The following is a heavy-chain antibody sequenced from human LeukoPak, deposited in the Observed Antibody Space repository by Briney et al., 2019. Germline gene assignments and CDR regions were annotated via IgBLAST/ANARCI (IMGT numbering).Heavy chain of an antibody. Sequence: SGGSLRLSCAASGFTFSSYAMSWVRQAPGKGLEWVSAISGSGGSTYYADSVKGRFTISRDNSKNTLYLQMHSLRAEDTAVYYCAKLLWFGELSYFDYWGQGTLVTVSS. J-gene: IGHJ4*02. CDR1: GFTFSSYA. V-gene: IGHV3-23*01. D-gene: IGHD3-10*01. CDR3: AKLLWFGELSYFDY. CDR2: ISGSGGST.